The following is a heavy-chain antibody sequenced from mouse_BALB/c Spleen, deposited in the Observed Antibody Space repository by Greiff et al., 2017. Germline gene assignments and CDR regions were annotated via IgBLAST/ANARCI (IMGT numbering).Heavy chain of an antibody. CDR1: GYAFSSSW. CDR2: IYPGDGDT. Sequence: VQLQQSGPELVKPGASVKISCKASGYAFSSSWMNWVKQRPGQGLEWIGRIYPGDGDTNYNGKFKGKATLTADKSSSTAYMQLSSLTSVDSAVYFCARKGVYGYDEDWYFDVWGAGTTVTVSS. J-gene: IGHJ1*01. V-gene: IGHV1-82*01. D-gene: IGHD2-2*01. CDR3: ARKGVYGYDEDWYFDV.